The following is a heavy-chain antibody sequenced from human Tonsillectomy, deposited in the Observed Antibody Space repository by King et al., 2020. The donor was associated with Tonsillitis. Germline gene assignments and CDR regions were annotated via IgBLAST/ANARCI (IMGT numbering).Heavy chain of an antibody. J-gene: IGHJ4*02. Sequence: QLVQSGAEVKKPGASVKVSCKASGYTFTNYGFTWVRQAPGQVLEWMGWISAYNGNTNYAQKFQGRVTMTTNTSTSTAYMELRSLISDDTALYFCARTSYYYDSSGFDYWGQGTLVTVSA. CDR3: ARTSYYYDSSGFDY. CDR2: ISAYNGNT. CDR1: GYTFTNYG. V-gene: IGHV1-18*01. D-gene: IGHD3-22*01.